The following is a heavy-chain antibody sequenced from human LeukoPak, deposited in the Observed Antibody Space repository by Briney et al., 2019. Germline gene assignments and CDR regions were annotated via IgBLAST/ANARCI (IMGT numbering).Heavy chain of an antibody. CDR3: ARDTFQPGLIDS. CDR2: ISYDGSDK. V-gene: IGHV3-30*03. J-gene: IGHJ4*02. Sequence: PGRSLRLSRAASGLPFSTFGMHWARQAPGKGLEWVALISYDGSDKDYADSVKGRFTISRDDARKTLYLQLSSLRVEDTAVYYCARDTFQPGLIDSWGQGTLVTVSS. D-gene: IGHD2-2*01. CDR1: GLPFSTFG.